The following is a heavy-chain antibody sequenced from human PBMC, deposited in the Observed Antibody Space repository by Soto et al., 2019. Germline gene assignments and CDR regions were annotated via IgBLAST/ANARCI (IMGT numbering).Heavy chain of an antibody. CDR3: ARDGGDIVLMVYAIPYYYGMDV. CDR2: ISAYNGNT. Sequence: ASVKVSCKASGYTFTSYGISWVRQAPGQGLEWMGWISAYNGNTNYAQKLQGRVTMTTDTSTSTAYMGLRSLRSDDTAVYYCARDGGDIVLMVYAIPYYYGMDVWGQGTTVTVSS. V-gene: IGHV1-18*01. D-gene: IGHD2-8*01. J-gene: IGHJ6*02. CDR1: GYTFTSYG.